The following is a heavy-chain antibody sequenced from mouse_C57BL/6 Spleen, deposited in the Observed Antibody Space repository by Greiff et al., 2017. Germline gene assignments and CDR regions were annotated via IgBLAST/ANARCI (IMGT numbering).Heavy chain of an antibody. CDR2: IDPSDSYT. V-gene: IGHV1-50*01. D-gene: IGHD2-2*01. Sequence: QVQLQQPGAELVKPGASVKLSCKASGYTFTSYWMQWVKQRPGQGLEWIGEIDPSDSYTNYNQKFKGKATLTVDTSSSTAYMQLSSLTSEDSAVYYCARREYGYDDAWFAYWGQGTLVTVSA. CDR1: GYTFTSYW. CDR3: ARREYGYDDAWFAY. J-gene: IGHJ3*01.